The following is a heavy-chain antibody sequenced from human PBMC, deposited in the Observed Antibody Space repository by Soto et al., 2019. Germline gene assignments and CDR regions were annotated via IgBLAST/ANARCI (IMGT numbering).Heavy chain of an antibody. Sequence: ASVKVSCKASGYTFTSYGLSWVRQAPGQLLEWMGWISDSNGNTNYAQNLPGRVTLTTXXXXTXTXMXLXXXRSDDTAVYYWAREKKARYGDYLINWFDPWG. J-gene: IGHJ5*02. CDR2: ISDSNGNT. V-gene: IGHV1-18*01. CDR1: GYTFTSYG. CDR3: AREKKARYGDYLINWFDP. D-gene: IGHD4-17*01.